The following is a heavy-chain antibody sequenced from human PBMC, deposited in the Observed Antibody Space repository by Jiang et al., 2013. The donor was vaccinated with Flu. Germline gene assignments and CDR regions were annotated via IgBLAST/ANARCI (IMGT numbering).Heavy chain of an antibody. CDR2: ISAYNGNT. CDR1: GYTFTSYG. CDR3: ASIPNSSGYYYADDAFDI. J-gene: IGHJ3*02. V-gene: IGHV1-18*01. Sequence: GAEVKKPGASVKVSCKASGYTFTSYGISWVRQAPGQGLEWMGWISAYNGNTNYAQKLQGRVTMTTDTSTSTAYMELRSLRSDDTAVYYCASIPNSSGYYYADDAFDIWGQGTMVTVSS. D-gene: IGHD3-22*01.